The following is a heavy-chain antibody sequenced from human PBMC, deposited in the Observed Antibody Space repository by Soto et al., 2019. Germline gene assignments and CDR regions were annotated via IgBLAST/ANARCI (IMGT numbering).Heavy chain of an antibody. Sequence: ASVKVSCKASGYTFTSYYMHWVRQAPGQGLEWMGIINPSGGSTSYAQKFRGRVTMTRDTSTSTVYMELSSLRSEDTAVYYCARALGLELRLNAFDIWGQGTMVTVSS. CDR1: GYTFTSYY. CDR3: ARALGLELRLNAFDI. V-gene: IGHV1-46*03. D-gene: IGHD1-7*01. CDR2: INPSGGST. J-gene: IGHJ3*02.